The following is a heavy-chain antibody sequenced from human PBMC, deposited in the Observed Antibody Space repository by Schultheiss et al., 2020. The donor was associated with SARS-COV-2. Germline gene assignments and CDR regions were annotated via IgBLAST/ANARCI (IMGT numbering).Heavy chain of an antibody. CDR1: GFTFSSYG. Sequence: GESLKISCAASGFTFSSYGMHWVRQAPGKGLEWVAVISYDGSNKYYADSVKGRFTISRDNSKNTLYLQMNSLRAEDTAVYYCARGMVLDGMDVWGQGTTVTVSS. CDR3: ARGMVLDGMDV. J-gene: IGHJ6*02. CDR2: ISYDGSNK. D-gene: IGHD3-10*01. V-gene: IGHV3-30*03.